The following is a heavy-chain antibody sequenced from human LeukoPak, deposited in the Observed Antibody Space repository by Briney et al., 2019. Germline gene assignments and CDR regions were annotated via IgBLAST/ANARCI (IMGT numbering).Heavy chain of an antibody. V-gene: IGHV3-21*01. CDR1: GFTFISYT. CDR3: ARDPLEY. D-gene: IGHD1-1*01. J-gene: IGHJ4*02. Sequence: GPSLRLSCAASGFTFISYTMIWVSQAPGKGLEWDSSISSSGNYIYDADSVKGRFTISRDNAKNSLYLQMNSLRADDTAVYYCARDPLEYWGQGTLVTVSS. CDR2: ISSSGNYI.